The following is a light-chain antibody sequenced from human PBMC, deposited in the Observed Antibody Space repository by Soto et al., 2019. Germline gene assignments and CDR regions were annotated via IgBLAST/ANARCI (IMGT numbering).Light chain of an antibody. CDR2: WAS. CDR3: QQYESTPPT. J-gene: IGKJ2*01. Sequence: DIVMTQSPDSLAVSLGERDTINCKSSQSVLYSSNNKNYLAWYQQRPGQPPKLLIYWASTRESGVPDRFSGSGSGTDFTLTITSLQAEDVAVYYCQQYESTPPTLGQGTKLEIK. CDR1: QSVLYSSNNKNY. V-gene: IGKV4-1*01.